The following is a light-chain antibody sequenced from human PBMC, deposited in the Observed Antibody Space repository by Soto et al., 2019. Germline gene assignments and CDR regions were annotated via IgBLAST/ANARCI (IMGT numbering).Light chain of an antibody. CDR1: SSDVGGYSY. CDR2: EVS. V-gene: IGLV2-14*01. Sequence: QSVLTQPASVSGSPEQSITISCTGTSSDVGGYSYVSWYQQHPGKTPKLMIYEVSNRPSGVSHRFSGSKSGNTASLTISGLQTEDEADYYCSSFSSITREVFGGGTKVTVL. CDR3: SSFSSITREV. J-gene: IGLJ2*01.